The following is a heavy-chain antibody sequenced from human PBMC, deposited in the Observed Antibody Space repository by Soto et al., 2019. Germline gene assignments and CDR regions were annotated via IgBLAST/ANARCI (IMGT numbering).Heavy chain of an antibody. CDR1: GYTFSSYA. J-gene: IGHJ6*02. CDR2: ISYDGSNK. D-gene: IGHD5-12*01. V-gene: IGHV3-30-3*01. CDR3: ARDYYRFNSGYGFSMDV. Sequence: SCKASGYTFSSYAMHWVRQAPGKGLEWVAVISYDGSNKYYADSVKGRFTISRDNSKNTLYLQMNSLRAEDTAVYYCARDYYRFNSGYGFSMDVWGQGTTVTVSS.